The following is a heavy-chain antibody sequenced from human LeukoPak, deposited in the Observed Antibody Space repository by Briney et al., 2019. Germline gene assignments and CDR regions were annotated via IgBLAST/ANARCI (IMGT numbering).Heavy chain of an antibody. V-gene: IGHV3-23*01. CDR3: AKAPVTTCRGAFCYPFDY. J-gene: IGHJ4*02. D-gene: IGHD2-15*01. CDR2: ISGSGGST. Sequence: GGSLRLSCAASGFTFSSYAMSWVRQAPGKGLEWVSAISGSGGSTYYADSVKGRFTISRDSSKNTLFLQMNRLRPEDAAVYYCAKAPVTTCRGAFCYPFDYWGLGTLVTVSS. CDR1: GFTFSSYA.